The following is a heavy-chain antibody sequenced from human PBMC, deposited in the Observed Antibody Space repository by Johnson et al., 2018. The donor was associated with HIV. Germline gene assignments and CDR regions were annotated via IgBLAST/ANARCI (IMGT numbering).Heavy chain of an antibody. D-gene: IGHD1-26*01. CDR2: ISGSGGST. CDR1: GFTFSSYA. J-gene: IGHJ3*02. CDR3: AKGGGSYSDAFDI. V-gene: IGHV3-23*04. Sequence: VQLVESGGGLVQPGGSLRLSCAASGFTFSSYAMSWVRQAPGKGLEWVSAISGSGGSTYYANSVKGRFTISRDNAKNSLYLQMNSLRAEDTAVYYCAKGGGSYSDAFDIWGQGTMVTVSS.